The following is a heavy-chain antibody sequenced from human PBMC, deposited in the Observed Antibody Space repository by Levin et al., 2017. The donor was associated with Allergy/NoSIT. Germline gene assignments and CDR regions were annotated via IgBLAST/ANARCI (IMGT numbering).Heavy chain of an antibody. D-gene: IGHD5-12*01. CDR1: GDSISSYY. Sequence: SQTLSLTCTVSGDSISSYYWNWIRQSPGKGLEWIGYIYDSGSTNYNPSLKSRVTISVDTSKNQFSLKLSSVTAADTAVYYCMEGRGWLSDYWGQGTLVTVSS. CDR2: IYDSGST. V-gene: IGHV4-59*03. J-gene: IGHJ4*02. CDR3: MEGRGWLSDY.